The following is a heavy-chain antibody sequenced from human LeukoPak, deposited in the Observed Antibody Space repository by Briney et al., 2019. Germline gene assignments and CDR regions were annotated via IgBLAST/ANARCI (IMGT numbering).Heavy chain of an antibody. J-gene: IGHJ5*02. Sequence: ASVKVSCKASGYTFTGYYMHWVRQAPGQGLEWMGWINPNSGGTNYAQKFQGRVTMTRDTSISTAYMELSRLRSDDTAVYYCAREKMIVVVNPNWFDPWGQGTLVTVSS. CDR2: INPNSGGT. D-gene: IGHD3-22*01. CDR3: AREKMIVVVNPNWFDP. V-gene: IGHV1-2*02. CDR1: GYTFTGYY.